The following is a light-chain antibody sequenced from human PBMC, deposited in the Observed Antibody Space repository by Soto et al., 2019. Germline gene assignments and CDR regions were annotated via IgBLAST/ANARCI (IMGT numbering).Light chain of an antibody. V-gene: IGKV3D-15*01. CDR3: QQCSDWKRT. J-gene: IGKJ1*01. CDR2: DAI. CDR1: QNIRSA. Sequence: EIVMTQSPAIVSVSPGDGATLSCRASQNIRSALAWYQQKPGQPPRLLLYDAINRANGVPERFSGSGSGTEFTLTISSLQSEDFALSCCQQCSDWKRTCGKVTKVDIK.